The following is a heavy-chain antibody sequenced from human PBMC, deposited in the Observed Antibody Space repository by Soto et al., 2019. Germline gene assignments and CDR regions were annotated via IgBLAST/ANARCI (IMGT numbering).Heavy chain of an antibody. D-gene: IGHD3-10*01. V-gene: IGHV3-13*01. J-gene: IGHJ4*02. CDR1: GFTFSSYD. CDR3: ARGPYGSGSPIAPYYFDY. CDR2: IGNAGDT. Sequence: EVQLVESGGGLVQPGGYLRLSCAASGFTFSSYDMHWVRQATGKGLEWVSAIGNAGDTYYPGSVKGRFTISSENAKNSLYLQMNSLRAGDTAVYYCARGPYGSGSPIAPYYFDYWGQGTLVTVSS.